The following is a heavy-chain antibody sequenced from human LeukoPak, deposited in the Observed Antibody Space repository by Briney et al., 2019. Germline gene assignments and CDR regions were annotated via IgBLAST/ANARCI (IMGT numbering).Heavy chain of an antibody. CDR1: GFTFSSYA. V-gene: IGHV3-23*01. CDR2: ISGSGGST. J-gene: IGHJ4*02. CDR3: AKDLRNYYGSGSWGY. Sequence: GGSLRLSCAASGFTFSSYAMSWVRQAPGKGLEWVSAISGSGGSTYYADSVKGRFTISRDNSKDTLYLQMNSLRAEDTAVYYCAKDLRNYYGSGSWGYWGQGILVTVSS. D-gene: IGHD3-10*01.